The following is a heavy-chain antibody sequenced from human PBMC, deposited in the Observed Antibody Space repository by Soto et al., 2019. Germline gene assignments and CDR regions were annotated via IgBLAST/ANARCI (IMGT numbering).Heavy chain of an antibody. V-gene: IGHV4-39*01. D-gene: IGHD3-22*01. J-gene: IGHJ5*02. CDR1: GGSISSSSYY. Sequence: PSETLSLTCTVSGGSISSSSYYWGWIRQPPGKGLEWIGSIYYSGSTYYNPSLKSRVTISVDTSKNQYSLKLSSVTAADTAVYYCARRDRFWFGPWLQGTLVTVSS. CDR3: ARRDRFWFGP. CDR2: IYYSGST.